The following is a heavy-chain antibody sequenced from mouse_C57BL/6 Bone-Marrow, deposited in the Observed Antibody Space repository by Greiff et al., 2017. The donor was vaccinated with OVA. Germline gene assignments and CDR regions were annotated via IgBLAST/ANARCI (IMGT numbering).Heavy chain of an antibody. Sequence: EVHLVESGGGLVKPGGSLKLSCAASGFTFSSYAMSWVRQTPEKRLEWVATISDGGSYTYYPDNVKGRFTISRDNAKNNLYLQMSHLKSEDTAMYYCARGYGYDVEGFAYWGQGTLVTVSA. CDR1: GFTFSSYA. D-gene: IGHD2-2*01. J-gene: IGHJ3*01. CDR3: ARGYGYDVEGFAY. CDR2: ISDGGSYT. V-gene: IGHV5-4*01.